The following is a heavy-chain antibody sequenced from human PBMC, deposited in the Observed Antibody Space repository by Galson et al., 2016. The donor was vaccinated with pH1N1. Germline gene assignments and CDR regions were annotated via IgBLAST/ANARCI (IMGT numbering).Heavy chain of an antibody. CDR1: GYSIRNGYC. CDR2: IYQSGST. CDR3: ARGEIAAGTSWFDP. J-gene: IGHJ5*02. V-gene: IGHV4-38-2*01. Sequence: LSLTCGVSGYSIRNGYCWGWIRQPPGKGLEWIGSIYQSGSTYYNPSLKSRVTISVDRTKNQFSLNLRSVTAADTAVYYCARGEIAAGTSWFDPWGQGTLVTVSS. D-gene: IGHD6-13*01.